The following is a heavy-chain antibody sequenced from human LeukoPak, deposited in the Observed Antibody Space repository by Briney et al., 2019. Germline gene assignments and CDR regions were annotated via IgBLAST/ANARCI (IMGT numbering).Heavy chain of an antibody. V-gene: IGHV3-7*03. CDR3: ARDPSYDSSGYYVD. CDR1: GFTFSSYW. J-gene: IGHJ4*02. CDR2: IKQDGSEK. D-gene: IGHD3-22*01. Sequence: PGGSLRLSCAASGFTFSSYWMSWVRQAPGKGLEWVANIKQDGSEKYYVDSVKGRFTISRDNAKNSLYLQMNSLRAEDTAVYYCARDPSYDSSGYYVDWGQGTLVTVSS.